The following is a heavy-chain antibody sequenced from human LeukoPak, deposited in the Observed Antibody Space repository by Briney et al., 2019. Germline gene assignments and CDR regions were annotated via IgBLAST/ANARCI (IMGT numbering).Heavy chain of an antibody. J-gene: IGHJ4*02. CDR3: ARDGGRYSSSWYD. CDR2: IRSDGSNK. D-gene: IGHD6-13*01. CDR1: GLSFSSYG. Sequence: TGGSLRLSCAGSGLSFSSYGMHWVRQAPGKGLEWMAFIRSDGSNKYYADSVKGRFTISRDNSKNTLYLQMNSLRAEGTAVYYCARDGGRYSSSWYDWGQGTLVTVSS. V-gene: IGHV3-30*02.